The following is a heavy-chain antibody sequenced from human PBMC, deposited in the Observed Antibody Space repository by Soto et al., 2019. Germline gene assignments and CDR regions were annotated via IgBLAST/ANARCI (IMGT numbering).Heavy chain of an antibody. CDR1: GGTFSSYA. Sequence: SVKVSCKASGGTFSSYAISWVRQAPGQGLEWMGGIIPIFGTANYAQKFQGRVTITADESTSTAYMELSSLRSEDTAVYYWAGALADTAMVTSDYWGQGTLVTVSS. CDR2: IIPIFGTA. CDR3: AGALADTAMVTSDY. D-gene: IGHD5-18*01. J-gene: IGHJ4*02. V-gene: IGHV1-69*13.